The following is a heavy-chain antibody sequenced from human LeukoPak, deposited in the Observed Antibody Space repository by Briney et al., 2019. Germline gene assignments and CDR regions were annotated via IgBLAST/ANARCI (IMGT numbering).Heavy chain of an antibody. CDR2: INHSGST. CDR3: ARGSSGWSPVY. CDR1: VGPLKGYY. J-gene: IGHJ4*02. Sequence: SETLSLTCAVYVGPLKGYYWSWIRHPRGKGVEWIGVINHSGSTNYNPSLKSRVAISLDTSKNQFSLKLSSLTAADTAVYYCARGSSGWSPVYWGQGTRVTVS. D-gene: IGHD6-19*01. V-gene: IGHV4-34*01.